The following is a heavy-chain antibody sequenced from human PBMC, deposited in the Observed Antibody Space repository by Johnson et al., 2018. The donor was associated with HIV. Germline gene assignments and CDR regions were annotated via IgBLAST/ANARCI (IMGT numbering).Heavy chain of an antibody. CDR2: LYSGGST. D-gene: IGHD6-6*01. CDR3: ARASSIAARGADAFDI. Sequence: VQLVESGGGLVKPGGSLRLSCAASGFTFSDYYMSWVRQAPGKGLEWVSVLYSGGSTYYADSVKGRFTISRDNSKNTLYLQMNSLRAEDTAVYYCARASSIAARGADAFDIWGQGTMVTVSS. V-gene: IGHV3-66*02. J-gene: IGHJ3*02. CDR1: GFTFSDYY.